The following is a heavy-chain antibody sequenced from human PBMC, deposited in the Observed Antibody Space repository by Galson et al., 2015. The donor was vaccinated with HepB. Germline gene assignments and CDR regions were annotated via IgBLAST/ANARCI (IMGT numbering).Heavy chain of an antibody. CDR1: GFTFSSYR. CDR3: AKEQRQWLVPAGDAFDI. Sequence: SLRLSCAPSGFTFSSYRMHWARQAPGKGLEWVAVISYDGRNRHYPESVKGRFTISRDNSKNTLYLQMNSLRPKDTAVYYCAKEQRQWLVPAGDAFDIWGQGTMVTVSS. V-gene: IGHV3-30*18. D-gene: IGHD6-19*01. CDR2: ISYDGRNR. J-gene: IGHJ3*02.